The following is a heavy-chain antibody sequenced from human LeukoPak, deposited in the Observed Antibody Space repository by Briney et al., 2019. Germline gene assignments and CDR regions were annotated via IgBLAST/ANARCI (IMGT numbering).Heavy chain of an antibody. V-gene: IGHV1-18*01. D-gene: IGHD5-12*01. CDR2: ISAYNGNT. CDR1: GYTFTNYG. J-gene: IGHJ4*02. CDR3: ARSEASVDIVATIPGDFDY. Sequence: ASMKVSCKASGYTFTNYGISWVRQAPGQALEWMGWISAYNGNTNYAQKLQGRVTMTTDTSTSTAYMELRSLRSDDTAVYYCARSEASVDIVATIPGDFDYWGQGTLVTVSS.